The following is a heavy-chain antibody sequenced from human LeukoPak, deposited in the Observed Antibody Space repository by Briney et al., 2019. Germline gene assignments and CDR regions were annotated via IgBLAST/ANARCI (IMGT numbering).Heavy chain of an antibody. CDR2: MNPSSGNT. D-gene: IGHD1-1*01. Sequence: ASVKVSCKASGYTFTSYDINWVRQATGQGLEWMGWMNPSSGNTGYAQKFQGRVTITRNTSISTAYMELSSLRSEDTAVYYCAREAGTDAFDIWGQGTMVTVSS. J-gene: IGHJ3*02. CDR1: GYTFTSYD. V-gene: IGHV1-8*03. CDR3: AREAGTDAFDI.